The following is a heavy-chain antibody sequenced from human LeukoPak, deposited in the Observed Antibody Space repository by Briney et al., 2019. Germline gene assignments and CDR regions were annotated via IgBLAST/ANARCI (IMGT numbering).Heavy chain of an antibody. CDR1: GFTFSSYA. CDR3: AKGLTVAGTSYFYYMDV. J-gene: IGHJ6*03. CDR2: ISGSGSST. D-gene: IGHD6-19*01. Sequence: GVSLRLSCAASGFTFSSYAMSWVRQAPGKGLEGVSAISGSGSSTYYAGSVKGRFTISRDNSKNTLYLQMNSLRAEDTAVYYCAKGLTVAGTSYFYYMDVWGKGTTVTVSS. V-gene: IGHV3-23*01.